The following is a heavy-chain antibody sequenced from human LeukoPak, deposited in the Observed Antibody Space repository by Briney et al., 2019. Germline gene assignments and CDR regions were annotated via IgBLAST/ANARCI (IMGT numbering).Heavy chain of an antibody. CDR1: GFTFSSYA. D-gene: IGHD1-1*01. Sequence: GSLRLSCAASGFTFSSYAMHWVRQAPGKGLEWVAVISYDGSNKYYADSVKGRFTISRDNSKNTLYLQMNSLRAEDTAVYYCASSRGTGTTPFDYWAREPWSPSPQ. CDR3: ASSRGTGTTPFDY. CDR2: ISYDGSNK. V-gene: IGHV3-30-3*01. J-gene: IGHJ4*02.